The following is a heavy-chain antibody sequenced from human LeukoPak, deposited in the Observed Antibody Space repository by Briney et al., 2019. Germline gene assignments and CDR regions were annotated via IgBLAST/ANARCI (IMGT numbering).Heavy chain of an antibody. J-gene: IGHJ4*02. CDR3: AKVSYSSSWYVGTDY. D-gene: IGHD6-13*01. V-gene: IGHV3-23*01. CDR1: GFTFSSYA. Sequence: GGSLRLSCAASGFTFSSYAMSWVRQAPGKGLEWVSAISGSGGSTYYADSVKGRFTISRDNSKNALYLQMNSLRAEDTAVYYCAKVSYSSSWYVGTDYWGQGTLVTVSS. CDR2: ISGSGGST.